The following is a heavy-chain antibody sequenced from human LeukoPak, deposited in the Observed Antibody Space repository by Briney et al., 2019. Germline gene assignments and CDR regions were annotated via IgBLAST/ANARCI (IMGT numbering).Heavy chain of an antibody. V-gene: IGHV5-51*01. CDR1: GYSFTSYW. J-gene: IGHJ4*02. CDR2: IYPGDSDT. D-gene: IGHD3-22*01. Sequence: GESLKISCKGSGYSFTSYWIGWVRQMPGKGLEWMGIIYPGDSDTRYSPSFQGHVTISADQSISTAYLQWSSLTASETAMYYCARQQVDSRGYHFDHWGKGTLVTVSS. CDR3: ARQQVDSRGYHFDH.